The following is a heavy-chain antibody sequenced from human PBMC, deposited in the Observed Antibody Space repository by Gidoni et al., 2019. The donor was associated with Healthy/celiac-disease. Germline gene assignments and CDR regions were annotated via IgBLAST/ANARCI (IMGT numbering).Heavy chain of an antibody. CDR3: ARDLSYCSGGSCYSGNWFDP. D-gene: IGHD2-15*01. CDR2: IYYSGST. CDR1: CGSISSYY. Sequence: QVQLQESGPGLVKPSETLSLTCTVSCGSISSYYWRWLRQPPGKGLEWIGYIYYSGSTNYNPSLKSRVTISVDTSKNQFSLKLSSVTAADTAVYYCARDLSYCSGGSCYSGNWFDPWGQGTLVTVSS. V-gene: IGHV4-59*01. J-gene: IGHJ5*02.